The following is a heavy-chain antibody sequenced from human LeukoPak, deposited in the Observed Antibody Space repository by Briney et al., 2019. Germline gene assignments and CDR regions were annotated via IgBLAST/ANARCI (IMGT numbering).Heavy chain of an antibody. V-gene: IGHV3-23*01. J-gene: IGHJ4*02. CDR3: ASVPPYYYDSSGYQGY. CDR1: GFSFSTYA. Sequence: GGSLRLSCAASGFSFSTYAMSWVRQAPGKGLEWVAACAGSGGPTYYADPVKGRFTISRDNSKNTLYLQMNSLRAEDTAIYYCASVPPYYYDSSGYQGYWGQGTRVTVSS. CDR2: CAGSGGPT. D-gene: IGHD3-22*01.